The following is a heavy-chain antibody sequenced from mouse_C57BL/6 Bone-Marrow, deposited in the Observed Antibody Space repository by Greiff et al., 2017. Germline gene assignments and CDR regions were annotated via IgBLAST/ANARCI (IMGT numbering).Heavy chain of an antibody. CDR1: GYAFSSYR. Sequence: VQLQQSGAELVKPGASVKISCKASGYAFSSYRMNWVKQRPGKGLEWIGQIYPGDGDINYNGQFKGKATLTAGKSSSTDYMPLSSLTTEDSAVYFCSRPYSNCDYAMAYWGQGTSVTVSS. V-gene: IGHV1-80*01. D-gene: IGHD2-5*01. J-gene: IGHJ4*01. CDR2: IYPGDGDI. CDR3: SRPYSNCDYAMAY.